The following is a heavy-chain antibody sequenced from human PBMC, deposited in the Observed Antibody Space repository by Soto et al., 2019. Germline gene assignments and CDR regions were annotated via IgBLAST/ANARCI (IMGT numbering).Heavy chain of an antibody. CDR3: AKSPVGYCSGGSCYPPHYFDY. CDR2: VGGSGDST. D-gene: IGHD2-15*01. CDR1: GFTFSNYA. Sequence: VQLLDSGGGLVQPGGSLRLSCAASGFTFSNYAMSWVRQAPGKGLEWVSGVGGSGDSTYYADSVKGRFTISRDNSKDTLYLQMNSLRAEDTAVYYCAKSPVGYCSGGSCYPPHYFDYWGQGTLVTVSS. V-gene: IGHV3-23*01. J-gene: IGHJ4*02.